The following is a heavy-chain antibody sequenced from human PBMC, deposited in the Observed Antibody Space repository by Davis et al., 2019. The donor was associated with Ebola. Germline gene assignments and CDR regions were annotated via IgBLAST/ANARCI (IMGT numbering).Heavy chain of an antibody. J-gene: IGHJ6*02. D-gene: IGHD3-16*01. Sequence: AASVKVSCKASGGTFSSYAINWVRQAPGQGLEWMGGIIPMFGTANYAQKFQGRLTITADKSTSTAYMELSSLRSEDTAVYYCAKFGGSMVVYGMDVWGQGTLVTVSS. V-gene: IGHV1-69*06. CDR3: AKFGGSMVVYGMDV. CDR1: GGTFSSYA. CDR2: IIPMFGTA.